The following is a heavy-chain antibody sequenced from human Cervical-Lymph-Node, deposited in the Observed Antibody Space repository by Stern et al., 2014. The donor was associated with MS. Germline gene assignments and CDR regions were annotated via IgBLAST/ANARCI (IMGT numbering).Heavy chain of an antibody. CDR1: GGSVSSTDYY. J-gene: IGHJ6*02. Sequence: QMQLVQSGPGLVKPSQTLSLTCSVSGGSVSSTDYYWTWIRQHPGKGLEWMGYMYHSGIAYYNPSLKSRVTISLDTSKNQFSLNLSSVTAADTAVYYCARMTVSYYDMDVWGQGTTVTVSS. V-gene: IGHV4-31*03. CDR3: ARMTVSYYDMDV. D-gene: IGHD4-17*01. CDR2: MYHSGIA.